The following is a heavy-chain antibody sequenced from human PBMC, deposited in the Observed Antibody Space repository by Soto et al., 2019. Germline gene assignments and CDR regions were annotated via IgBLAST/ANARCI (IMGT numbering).Heavy chain of an antibody. J-gene: IGHJ4*02. CDR2: INDTGST. CDR1: GGSFSGHY. D-gene: IGHD3-3*01. Sequence: QVQLQQWGAGLLKPSETLSLTCAVYGGSFSGHYWSWIRQPPGTGLEWIGEINDTGSTKYNPSLKSRVTISVDTSKNQFSLHRMSVTAADTAVYYCARGREIFGEVTTFDHWGQVTMVYVS. V-gene: IGHV4-34*02. CDR3: ARGREIFGEVTTFDH.